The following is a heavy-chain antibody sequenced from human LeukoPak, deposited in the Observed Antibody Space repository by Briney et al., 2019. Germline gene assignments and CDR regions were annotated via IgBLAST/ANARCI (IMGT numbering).Heavy chain of an antibody. CDR2: IYYSGST. V-gene: IGHV4-59*01. J-gene: IGHJ3*02. Sequence: SETLSLTCTVSGGSISSYYWSWIRQPPGKGLEWIGYIYYSGSTNYNPSLKSRVTLSVDTSKNQFSLKLSSVTAADTAVYYCARVGDAARLLAFDIWGQGTMVTVSS. D-gene: IGHD2-21*01. CDR1: GGSISSYY. CDR3: ARVGDAARLLAFDI.